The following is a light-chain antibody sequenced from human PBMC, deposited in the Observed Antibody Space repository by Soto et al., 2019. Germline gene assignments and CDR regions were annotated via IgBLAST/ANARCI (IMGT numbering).Light chain of an antibody. V-gene: IGKV1-5*01. CDR2: DAS. CDR3: LQYSSHPWT. CDR1: QNIRDW. J-gene: IGKJ1*01. Sequence: DIQMTQSPSTLCSSFGDSVTITCRASQNIRDWLAWYQQKPGKAPNPLIYDASSLKSGVPARFSGSGSGTEFTLTISRLQTDDVATYYCLQYSSHPWTFCQGTKVDIK.